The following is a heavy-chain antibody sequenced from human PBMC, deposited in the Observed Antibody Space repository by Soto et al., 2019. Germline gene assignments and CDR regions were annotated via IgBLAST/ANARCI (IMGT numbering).Heavy chain of an antibody. J-gene: IGHJ4*02. CDR2: IKSKTDGGTT. Sequence: EVQLVESGGGLVKPGGSLRLSCAASGFTFSNAWMNWVRQAPGKGLEWVGRIKSKTDGGTTDYAAPVKGRFTISRDDSKNTLYLQMNSLKTEDTAVYYCTTGPVGLRLGELSLGLDYWGQGTLVTVSS. V-gene: IGHV3-15*07. CDR3: TTGPVGLRLGELSLGLDY. D-gene: IGHD3-16*02. CDR1: GFTFSNAW.